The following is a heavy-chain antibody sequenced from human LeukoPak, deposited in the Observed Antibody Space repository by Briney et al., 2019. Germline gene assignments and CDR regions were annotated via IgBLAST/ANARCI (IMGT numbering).Heavy chain of an antibody. Sequence: GGSLRLSCAASGFTFSTYAMSWVRQAPGKGLEWVSAISDSGGYIYYADSVRGRFTISRDNSKNTLYLQMNSLRAEDTAVYYCAKARALYCGGDCYSANWGQGTLVTVSS. CDR3: AKARALYCGGDCYSAN. J-gene: IGHJ4*02. CDR2: ISDSGGYI. D-gene: IGHD2-21*02. V-gene: IGHV3-23*01. CDR1: GFTFSTYA.